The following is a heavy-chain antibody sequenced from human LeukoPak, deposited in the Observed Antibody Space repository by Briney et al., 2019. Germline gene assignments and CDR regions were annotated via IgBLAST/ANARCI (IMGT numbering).Heavy chain of an antibody. CDR3: AREEGGYSGYDSVDY. CDR2: ISYDGSNK. J-gene: IGHJ4*02. CDR1: GFTFSSYA. D-gene: IGHD5-12*01. Sequence: GGSLRLSCAASGFTFSSYAMHWVRQAPGKGLEWVAVISYDGSNKYYVDSVKGRFTISRDNSKNTLYLQMNSLRAEDTAVYYCAREEGGYSGYDSVDYWGQGTLVTVSS. V-gene: IGHV3-30*04.